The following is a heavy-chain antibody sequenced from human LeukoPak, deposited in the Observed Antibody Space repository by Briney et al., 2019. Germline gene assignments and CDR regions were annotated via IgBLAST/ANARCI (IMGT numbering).Heavy chain of an antibody. CDR2: MNPNSGIT. Sequence: ASVKVSCKASGYTFTSYDINWVRQATGQGLEWMGWMNPNSGITGYAQKFQGRVTMTRNTSISTAYMELSSLRSEDTAVYYCARGPGWLLLYYYYGMDVWGQGTTVTVSS. J-gene: IGHJ6*02. CDR1: GYTFTSYD. V-gene: IGHV1-8*01. D-gene: IGHD5-12*01. CDR3: ARGPGWLLLYYYYGMDV.